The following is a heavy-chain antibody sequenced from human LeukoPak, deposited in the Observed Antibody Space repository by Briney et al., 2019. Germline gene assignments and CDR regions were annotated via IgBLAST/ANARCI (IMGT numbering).Heavy chain of an antibody. Sequence: PGGSLRLSCAASGFTFSSYAMSWVRQAPGKGLEWVSAISGSGGSTYYADSVKGRITISRDNSKNTLYLQMNSLRAEDTAVYYCAKPVLDAYGMDVWGQGTTVTVSS. CDR3: AKPVLDAYGMDV. CDR2: ISGSGGST. CDR1: GFTFSSYA. D-gene: IGHD6-6*01. J-gene: IGHJ6*02. V-gene: IGHV3-23*01.